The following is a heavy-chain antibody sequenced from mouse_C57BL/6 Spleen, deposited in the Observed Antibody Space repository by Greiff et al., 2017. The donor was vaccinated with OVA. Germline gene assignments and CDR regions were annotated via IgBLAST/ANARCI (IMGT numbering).Heavy chain of an antibody. CDR2: IYPYNGVS. Sequence: VQLQQSGPELVKPGASVKISCKASGYSFTGYYMHWVKQSHGNILDWIGYIYPYNGVSSYNQKFKGKATLTVDKSSSTAYMELRSLTSEDSAVYYCARNPITTVVAQWYFDVWGTGTTVTVSS. CDR3: ARNPITTVVAQWYFDV. CDR1: GYSFTGYY. D-gene: IGHD1-1*01. V-gene: IGHV1-31*01. J-gene: IGHJ1*03.